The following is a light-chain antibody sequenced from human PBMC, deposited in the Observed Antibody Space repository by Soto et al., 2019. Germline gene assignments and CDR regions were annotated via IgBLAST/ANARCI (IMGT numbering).Light chain of an antibody. Sequence: QSALTQPASESGSPGQSITMSCTGTSSDVGSYNLVSWYQQHPGKAPKLMIYEGSKRPSGVSNRFSGSKSGNTASLTISGLQAEDEADYYCCSYAGSSTVVFGGGTKVTVL. CDR2: EGS. CDR1: SSDVGSYNL. J-gene: IGLJ2*01. V-gene: IGLV2-23*01. CDR3: CSYAGSSTVV.